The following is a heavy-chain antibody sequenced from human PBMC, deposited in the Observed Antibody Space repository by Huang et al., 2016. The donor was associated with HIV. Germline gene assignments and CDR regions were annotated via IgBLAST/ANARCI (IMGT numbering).Heavy chain of an antibody. V-gene: IGHV3-23*01. CDR2: ITGRGSSS. CDR1: GFPFSSYA. J-gene: IGHJ4*02. Sequence: EVQLLESGGGLVQPGGSLRLSCAASGFPFSSYAMSWVRQAPGKGVDWVSSITGRGSSSYYADSVKGRFTISRDNSKNTLYLQMNSLRAEDTAIYYCAKADSGAAAGSLVDYWGQGTLVTVSS. CDR3: AKADSGAAAGSLVDY. D-gene: IGHD6-13*01.